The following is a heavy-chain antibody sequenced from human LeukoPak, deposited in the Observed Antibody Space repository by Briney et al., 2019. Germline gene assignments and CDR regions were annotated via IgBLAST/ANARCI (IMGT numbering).Heavy chain of an antibody. J-gene: IGHJ6*03. D-gene: IGHD3-10*01. CDR1: GSTFSNCY. CDR3: ARDSYGMEL. V-gene: IGHV3-30*04. CDR2: MSYDGRTE. Sequence: GKSLRLSCEDSGSTFSNCYMHWARQAPGKWLEWVADMSYDGRTEHHAHSVKSSFTITRDNSKNTLYLQMNSLRIDDTAIYYCARDSYGMELWGKGNTVTVSS.